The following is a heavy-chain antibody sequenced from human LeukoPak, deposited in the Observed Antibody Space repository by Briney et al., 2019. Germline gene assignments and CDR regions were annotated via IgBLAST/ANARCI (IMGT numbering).Heavy chain of an antibody. CDR3: ARDGATLLDP. V-gene: IGHV1-46*01. J-gene: IGHJ5*02. Sequence: ASVKVSCKASGYTFIDYYIHWVRQAPGQGLEWMGIINPSGGSTTYTQKFQGRVTMTRDMSTSTVYMEVSSLRSEDTAIYYCARDGATLLDPWGQGTLVTVSS. CDR1: GYTFIDYY. CDR2: INPSGGST. D-gene: IGHD5-12*01.